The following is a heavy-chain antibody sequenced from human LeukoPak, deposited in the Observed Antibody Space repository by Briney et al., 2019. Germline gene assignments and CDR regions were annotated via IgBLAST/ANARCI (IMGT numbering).Heavy chain of an antibody. CDR2: IYYSGST. CDR3: ARVSLHYYDSSGATLAPTYYFDY. Sequence: PSETLSLTCTVSGGSISSGDYYWSWIRQPPGKGLEWIGYIYYSGSTYYNPSLKSRVTISVDTSKNQFSLKLSSVTAADTAVYYCARVSLHYYDSSGATLAPTYYFDYWGQGTLVTVSS. V-gene: IGHV4-30-4*01. D-gene: IGHD3-22*01. CDR1: GGSISSGDYY. J-gene: IGHJ4*02.